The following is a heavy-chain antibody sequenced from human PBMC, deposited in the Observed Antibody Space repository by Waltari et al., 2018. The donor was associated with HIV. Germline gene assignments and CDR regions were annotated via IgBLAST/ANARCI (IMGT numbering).Heavy chain of an antibody. D-gene: IGHD1-1*01. CDR2: IKSTTDGGTT. V-gene: IGHV3-15*01. J-gene: IGHJ4*02. CDR1: GLPSSNAW. Sequence: VQLPASGGGVVKPGGSLGLPCGAAGLPSSNAWITWVGQATGKGLEWVGRIKSTTDGGTTDYAAPVKGRFTISREDSNTTLYLQLNSLKTENTAVYYCATAGSTGTTRGYWGQGTLVTVSS. CDR3: ATAGSTGTTRGY.